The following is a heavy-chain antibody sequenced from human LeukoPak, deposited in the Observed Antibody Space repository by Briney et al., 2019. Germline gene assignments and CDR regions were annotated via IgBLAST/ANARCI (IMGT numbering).Heavy chain of an antibody. D-gene: IGHD2-8*01. CDR1: GYTFSSYW. CDR3: ARLAYCSNDVCYSNYYYSMDV. CDR2: IYPDGSDT. Sequence: GESLKISCKGSGYTFSSYWIGWVRQMPGKGLEWMGIIYPDGSDTRYSPSFQGQVTISADKPISTAYLQWSSLKASDTAMYYCARLAYCSNDVCYSNYYYSMDVWGKGTTVTVSS. V-gene: IGHV5-51*01. J-gene: IGHJ6*03.